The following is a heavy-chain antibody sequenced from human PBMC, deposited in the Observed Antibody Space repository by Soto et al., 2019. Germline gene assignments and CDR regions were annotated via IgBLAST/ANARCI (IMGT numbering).Heavy chain of an antibody. J-gene: IGHJ6*02. V-gene: IGHV4-34*01. CDR1: GGSFSGYY. CDR2: INHSGST. CDR3: ARNHGRIVLVSDAMSYYYYGMDV. D-gene: IGHD2-2*01. Sequence: SETLSLTCAVYGGSFSGYYWSWIRQPPGKVLEWIGEINHSGSTNYNPSLKSRVTISVDTSKNQFSLKLSSVTAAETAVYYCARNHGRIVLVSDAMSYYYYGMDVWGYGTTGTSP.